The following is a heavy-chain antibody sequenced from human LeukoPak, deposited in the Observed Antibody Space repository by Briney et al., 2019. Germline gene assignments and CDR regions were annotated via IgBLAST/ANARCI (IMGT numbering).Heavy chain of an antibody. CDR1: GGSTINYY. V-gene: IGHV4-4*07. CDR2: IYITGTT. J-gene: IGHJ6*03. D-gene: IGHD3-9*01. CDR3: ARLKFYDSTGYNKAYYMDV. Sequence: PSETLSLTCTVSGGSTINYYWSWIRQSAGKGLEWVGRIYITGTTDYNPSLESRLTMSIDTSKNQFSLKLGSVTAADTAIYYCARLKFYDSTGYNKAYYMDVWGEGLSVTVSS.